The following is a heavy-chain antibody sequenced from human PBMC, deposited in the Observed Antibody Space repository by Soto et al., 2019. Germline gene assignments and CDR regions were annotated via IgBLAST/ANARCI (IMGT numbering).Heavy chain of an antibody. V-gene: IGHV1-8*01. CDR1: RYTFISYS. Sequence: SVKVCCKASRYTFISYSINWVRQATGQGLEWMGRMNPKSANTSYAQNFQGRVTMTRNTSTSTVYMELSSLRSEDTAVYYCARTGSGWWNWFDPWGQGTLVTVSS. D-gene: IGHD6-19*01. J-gene: IGHJ5*02. CDR3: ARTGSGWWNWFDP. CDR2: MNPKSANT.